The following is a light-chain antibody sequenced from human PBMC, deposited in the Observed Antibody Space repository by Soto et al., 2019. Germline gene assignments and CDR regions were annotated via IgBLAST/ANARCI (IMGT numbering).Light chain of an antibody. CDR3: QQYGSSVT. Sequence: EIVMTQAPATLSVSPGQRATLSCRPSQSVSSNLDRHQQDPAPAPRLLIYGASTSATGIPSRSSGSGSGIEFTLTSTSLQSEDFAVYYWQQYGSSVTFGQGTRLEIK. J-gene: IGKJ5*01. CDR1: QSVSSN. V-gene: IGKV3-15*01. CDR2: GAS.